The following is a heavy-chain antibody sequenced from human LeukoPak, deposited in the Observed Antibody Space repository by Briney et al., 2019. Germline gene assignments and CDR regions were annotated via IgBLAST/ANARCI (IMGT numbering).Heavy chain of an antibody. D-gene: IGHD5-12*01. J-gene: IGHJ6*02. Sequence: SSETLSLTCTVSGGSISSGGYSWSWIRQPPGKGLEWIGYIYHSGSTYYNPSLKSRVTISVDRSKNQFSLKLSSVTAADTAVYYCARGLDRVARYGMDVWGQGTTVTVSS. CDR3: ARGLDRVARYGMDV. V-gene: IGHV4-30-2*01. CDR1: GGSISSGGYS. CDR2: IYHSGST.